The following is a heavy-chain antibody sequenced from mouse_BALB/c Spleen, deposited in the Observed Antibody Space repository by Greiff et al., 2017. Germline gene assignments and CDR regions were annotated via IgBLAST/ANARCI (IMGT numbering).Heavy chain of an antibody. D-gene: IGHD2-14*01. CDR1: GYTFTSYW. V-gene: IGHV1-7*01. CDR3: ARSGAYYRYDDAMDY. J-gene: IGHJ4*01. Sequence: QVQLQQSGAELAKPGASVKMSCKASGYTFTSYWMHWVKQRPGQGLEWIGYINPSTGYTEYNQKFKDKATLTADKSSSTAYMQLSSLTSEDSAVYYCARSGAYYRYDDAMDYWGQGTSVTVSS. CDR2: INPSTGYT.